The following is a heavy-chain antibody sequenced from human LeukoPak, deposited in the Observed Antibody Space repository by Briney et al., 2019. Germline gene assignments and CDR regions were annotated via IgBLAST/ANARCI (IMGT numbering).Heavy chain of an antibody. CDR1: GGSISSYY. V-gene: IGHV4-4*07. Sequence: SETLSLTCTVSGGSISSYYWSWIRQPAGKGLEWIGRIYTSGSTNYNPSLESRVTMSVDTSKNQFSLKLSSVTAADTAVYYCARDPSYSSSSGAFDIWGQGTMVTVSS. J-gene: IGHJ3*02. CDR2: IYTSGST. D-gene: IGHD6-6*01. CDR3: ARDPSYSSSSGAFDI.